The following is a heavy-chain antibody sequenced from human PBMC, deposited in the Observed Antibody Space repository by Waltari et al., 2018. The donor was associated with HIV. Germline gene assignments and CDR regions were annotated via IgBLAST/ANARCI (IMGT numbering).Heavy chain of an antibody. J-gene: IGHJ4*02. V-gene: IGHV3-21*01. D-gene: IGHD3-10*01. CDR3: ARGPVSSGSYYHPPDY. Sequence: GKGLEWVSSISSSSSYIYYADSVKGRFTISRDNAKNSLYLQMNSLRAEDTAVYYCARGPVSSGSYYHPPDYWGQGTLVTVSS. CDR2: ISSSSSYI.